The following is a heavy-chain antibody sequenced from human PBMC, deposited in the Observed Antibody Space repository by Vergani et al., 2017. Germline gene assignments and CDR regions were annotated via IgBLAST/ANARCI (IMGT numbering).Heavy chain of an antibody. Sequence: QVPLVPSGAEVKKPGASVTVSCKASGYIFTSYGISWVRQAPGQGLEWMGWISAYNGNTYYAQKLQGRVTMTRDTSTSTAYMERRSLRSDDTAVYYCAGGPTRASAVAGFKALYCMDVWGQGTTVTVSS. CDR1: GYIFTSYG. J-gene: IGHJ6*02. V-gene: IGHV1-18*01. D-gene: IGHD6-19*01. CDR3: AGGPTRASAVAGFKALYCMDV. CDR2: ISAYNGNT.